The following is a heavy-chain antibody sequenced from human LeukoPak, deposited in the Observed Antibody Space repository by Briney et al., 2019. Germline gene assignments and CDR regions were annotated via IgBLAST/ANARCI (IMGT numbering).Heavy chain of an antibody. D-gene: IGHD1-26*01. CDR3: ARDLYGGSSPFDY. Sequence: SETLSLTCSVSGCSISSYYWSWIRQPPGKGLEWIGYIYYSGSTNYNPSLKSRVTISVDTSKNQFSLKLSSVTAADTAVYYCARDLYGGSSPFDYWGQGILVTVSS. CDR1: GCSISSYY. CDR2: IYYSGST. V-gene: IGHV4-59*01. J-gene: IGHJ4*02.